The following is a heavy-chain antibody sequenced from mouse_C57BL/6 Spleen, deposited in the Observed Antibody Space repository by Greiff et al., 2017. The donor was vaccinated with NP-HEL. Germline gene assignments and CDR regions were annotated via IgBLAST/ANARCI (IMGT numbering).Heavy chain of an antibody. CDR1: GFTFSDYG. Sequence: EVQVVESGGGLVKPGGSLKLSCAASGFTFSDYGMHWVRQAPEKGLEWVAYISSGSSTIYYADTVKGRFTISRDNAKNTLFLQMTSLRSEDTAMYYCARDPYYYGSSPRYFDVWGTGTTVTVSS. V-gene: IGHV5-17*01. J-gene: IGHJ1*03. CDR2: ISSGSSTI. CDR3: ARDPYYYGSSPRYFDV. D-gene: IGHD1-1*01.